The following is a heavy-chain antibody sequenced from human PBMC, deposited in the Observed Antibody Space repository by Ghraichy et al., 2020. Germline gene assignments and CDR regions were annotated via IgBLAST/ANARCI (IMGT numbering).Heavy chain of an antibody. CDR3: ARVVEYYDYVWGSYRWIYYFDY. Sequence: GGLRLSCAASGFTFSSYWMSWVRQAPGKGLEWVANIKQDGSEKYYVDSVKGRFTISRDNAKNSLYLQMNSLRAEDTAVYYCARVVEYYDYVWGSYRWIYYFDYWGQGTLVTVSS. CDR2: IKQDGSEK. CDR1: GFTFSSYW. D-gene: IGHD3-16*02. J-gene: IGHJ4*02. V-gene: IGHV3-7*01.